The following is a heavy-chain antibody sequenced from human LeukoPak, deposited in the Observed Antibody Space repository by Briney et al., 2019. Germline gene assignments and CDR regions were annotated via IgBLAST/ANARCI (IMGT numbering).Heavy chain of an antibody. D-gene: IGHD6-19*01. V-gene: IGHV4-38-2*01. CDR2: VYHSGST. J-gene: IGHJ4*02. Sequence: PSETLSLTCAVSGYSISSGYYWGWIRQPPGKGLEWIGSVYHSGSTYYNPSLKSRVTISVDTSKNQFSLRLGSVTAADTAVYYCARGTAVAGALDYWGQGTLVPVSS. CDR1: GYSISSGYY. CDR3: ARGTAVAGALDY.